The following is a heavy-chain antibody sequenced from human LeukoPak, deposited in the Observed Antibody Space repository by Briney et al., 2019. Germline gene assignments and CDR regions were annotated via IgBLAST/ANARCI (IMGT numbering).Heavy chain of an antibody. V-gene: IGHV4-38-2*02. D-gene: IGHD3-9*01. CDR2: IYHSGST. CDR3: ARAHYDILTGGFDY. CDR1: GYSISSGYY. Sequence: SETLSLTCTVSGYSISSGYYWGWIRQPPGKGLEWIGSIYHSGSTYYNPSLKSRVTISVDTSKNQFSLKLSSVTAADTAVYYCARAHYDILTGGFDYWGQGTLVTVSS. J-gene: IGHJ4*02.